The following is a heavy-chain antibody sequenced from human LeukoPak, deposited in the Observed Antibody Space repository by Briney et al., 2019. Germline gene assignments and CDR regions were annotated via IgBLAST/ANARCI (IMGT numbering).Heavy chain of an antibody. V-gene: IGHV4-59*01. J-gene: IGHJ6*02. D-gene: IGHD3-10*01. CDR2: IYYSGST. CDR1: GVSISSYY. Sequence: SETLSLTCTVSGVSISSYYWSWIRQPPGKGLEWIGYIYYSGSTNYNPSLKSRVTISVDTSKNQFSLKLSSVTAADTAVYYCARDPGNYSPYYYYGMDVWGQGTTVTVSS. CDR3: ARDPGNYSPYYYYGMDV.